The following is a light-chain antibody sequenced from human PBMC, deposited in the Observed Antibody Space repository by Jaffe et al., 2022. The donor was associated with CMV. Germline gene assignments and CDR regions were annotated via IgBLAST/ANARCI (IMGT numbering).Light chain of an antibody. CDR1: ETVNNK. Sequence: EIVMTQSPATLSVSPGERASLSCRARETVNNKLAWYQQKPGQAPRLLIYDASSRAPGIPARFSGSGSGTEFTLTISSLQSEDFAVYYCQQYYNWPPKNTFGQGTRLEI. V-gene: IGKV3-15*01. CDR2: DAS. CDR3: QQYYNWPPKNT. J-gene: IGKJ2*01.